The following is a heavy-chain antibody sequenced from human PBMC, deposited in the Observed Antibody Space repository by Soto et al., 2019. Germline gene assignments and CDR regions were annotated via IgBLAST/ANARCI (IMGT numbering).Heavy chain of an antibody. V-gene: IGHV3-74*03. CDR2: INGAGTTI. D-gene: IGHD6-19*01. Sequence: EVDLVESGGGLVQPGGSLRLSCAASGFTFSDYWMHWVRQVPGKGLVWVSRINGAGTTIKYADSVQGRFTISRDNAKNTLYLQMNTLRAKDTAVYYCARRLEMAGTFDFWGRGTLVTVSS. J-gene: IGHJ4*02. CDR1: GFTFSDYW. CDR3: ARRLEMAGTFDF.